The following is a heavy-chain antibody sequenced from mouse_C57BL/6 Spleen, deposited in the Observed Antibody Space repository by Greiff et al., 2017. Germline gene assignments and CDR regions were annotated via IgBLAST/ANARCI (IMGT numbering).Heavy chain of an antibody. D-gene: IGHD2-3*01. J-gene: IGHJ3*01. CDR2: IGPGSGST. CDR1: GYTFTDYY. Sequence: LVESGAELVKPGASVKISCKASGYTFTDYYITWVKQRPGQGLEWIGKIGPGSGSTYYNEKFKGKDTLTADKSSSTAYMQLSSLTSEDSAVDYCARSEDGYYSAWFADWGQGTLVTVSA. V-gene: IGHV1-77*01. CDR3: ARSEDGYYSAWFAD.